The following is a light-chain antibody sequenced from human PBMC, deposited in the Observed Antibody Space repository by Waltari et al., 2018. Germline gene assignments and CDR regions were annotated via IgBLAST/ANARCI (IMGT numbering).Light chain of an antibody. J-gene: IGLJ2*01. CDR2: DVT. CDR3: CSYAGSTTHVV. V-gene: IGLV2-23*02. CDR1: SRAVGGYNL. Sequence: QSALTQPASVSGSPGQSITISCTGTSRAVGGYNLVSWYQQHPDKAPKLMIYDVTERPSGVSNRFSGSKSGNTASLTISGLRAEDEADYYCCSYAGSTTHVVFGGGTKLTVL.